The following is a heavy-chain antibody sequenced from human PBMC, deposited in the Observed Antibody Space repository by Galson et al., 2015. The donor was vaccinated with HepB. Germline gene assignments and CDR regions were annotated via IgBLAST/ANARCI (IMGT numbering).Heavy chain of an antibody. V-gene: IGHV3-11*01. D-gene: IGHD3-3*01. CDR2: ISSSGSTI. Sequence: SLRLSCAASGFTFSNYYMSWIRQAPGKGLEWVSYISSSGSTIYYADSVKGRFTISRDNAKNSLYLQMNSLRAEDTAVYYCARDTPDYDFWSGYSYYYYYYMDVWGKGTTVTVSS. J-gene: IGHJ6*03. CDR1: GFTFSNYY. CDR3: ARDTPDYDFWSGYSYYYYYYMDV.